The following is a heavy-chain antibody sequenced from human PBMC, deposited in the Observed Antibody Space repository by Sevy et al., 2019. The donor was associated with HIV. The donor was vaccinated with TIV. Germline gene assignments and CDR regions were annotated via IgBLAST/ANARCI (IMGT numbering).Heavy chain of an antibody. D-gene: IGHD3-9*01. CDR2: ISTSGNTI. Sequence: GGSLRLSCAVSGFTFSDYFMSWIRQAPGKGLEWISYISTSGNTIYYADSVKGRFTISRDNAKNSLYLQMNSLRAEDTAVYYCVKLYDILTGHDFGFDYWGQGTLVTVSS. J-gene: IGHJ4*02. CDR1: GFTFSDYF. CDR3: VKLYDILTGHDFGFDY. V-gene: IGHV3-11*01.